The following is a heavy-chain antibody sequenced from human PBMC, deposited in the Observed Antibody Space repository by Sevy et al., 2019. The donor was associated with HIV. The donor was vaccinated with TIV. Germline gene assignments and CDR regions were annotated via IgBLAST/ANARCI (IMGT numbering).Heavy chain of an antibody. CDR2: ISGSGGST. J-gene: IGHJ4*02. CDR3: AVRLRITMIIPAFDY. Sequence: GGSLRLSCAASGFTFSSYAMSWVRQAPGKGLEWVSAISGSGGSTYYADSVKGRFTISRDNSKNTLYLQMNSLRAEETAVYSWAVRLRITMIIPAFDYWAREPWSPSPQ. V-gene: IGHV3-23*01. D-gene: IGHD3-22*01. CDR1: GFTFSSYA.